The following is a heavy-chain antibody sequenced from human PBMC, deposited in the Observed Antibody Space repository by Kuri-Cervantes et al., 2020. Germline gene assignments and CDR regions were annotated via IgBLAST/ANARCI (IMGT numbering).Heavy chain of an antibody. D-gene: IGHD3-22*01. Sequence: ASVKVSCKASGYTFINYAIHWVRQAPGQRLEWMGRIYPGNGDTKYSQKFQGRVTITRDTSASTAYMELSSLRSEDTAVYYCATARVVVPPGLGIWGQGTMVTVSS. CDR1: GYTFINYA. J-gene: IGHJ3*02. V-gene: IGHV1-3*01. CDR3: ATARVVVPPGLGI. CDR2: IYPGNGDT.